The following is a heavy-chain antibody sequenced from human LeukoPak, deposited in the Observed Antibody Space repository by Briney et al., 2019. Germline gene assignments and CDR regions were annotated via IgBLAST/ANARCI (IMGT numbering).Heavy chain of an antibody. V-gene: IGHV1-18*04. J-gene: IGHJ5*02. CDR1: GYTFTGYY. CDR3: ARDIGEYDILTGYLRGWFDP. D-gene: IGHD3-9*01. Sequence: ASVKVSCKASGYTFTGYYMHWVRQAPGQGLEWMGWISAYNGNTNYAQKLQGRVTMTTDTSTSTAYMELRSLRSDDTAVYYCARDIGEYDILTGYLRGWFDPWGQGTLVTVSS. CDR2: ISAYNGNT.